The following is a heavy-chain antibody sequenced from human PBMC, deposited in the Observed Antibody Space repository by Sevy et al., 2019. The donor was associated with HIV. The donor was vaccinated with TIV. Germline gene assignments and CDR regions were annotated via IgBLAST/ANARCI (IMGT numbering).Heavy chain of an antibody. V-gene: IGHV3-7*01. Sequence: GGSLRLSCAASGFTFSSYWMSWVRQAPGKGLEWVANIKQDGSEKYYVDSVKGRFTISRDNAKNSLYLQMNSLRAEDTAVYDCARDVTGYCSGGSCYSGGGGMDVWGQGTTVTVSS. CDR3: ARDVTGYCSGGSCYSGGGGMDV. CDR2: IKQDGSEK. CDR1: GFTFSSYW. D-gene: IGHD2-15*01. J-gene: IGHJ6*02.